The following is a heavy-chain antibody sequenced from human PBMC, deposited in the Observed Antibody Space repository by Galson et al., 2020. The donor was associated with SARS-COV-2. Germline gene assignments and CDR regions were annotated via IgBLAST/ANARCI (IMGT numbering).Heavy chain of an antibody. CDR2: ISSNSRTI. CDR3: VRPRDYGDWVGMFDI. J-gene: IGHJ3*02. CDR1: GFTLRTYS. Sequence: GGSLRLSCAASGFTLRTYSMNWVRQAPGKGLEWVSYISSNSRTIYYADSVKGRFTVSRDIAKSSLYLQMNSLRVEDTAVYYCVRPRDYGDWVGMFDIWGQGTVVSVSS. D-gene: IGHD4-17*01. V-gene: IGHV3-48*04.